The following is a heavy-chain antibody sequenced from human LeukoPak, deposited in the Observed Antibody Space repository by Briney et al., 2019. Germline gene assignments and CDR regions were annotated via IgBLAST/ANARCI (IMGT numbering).Heavy chain of an antibody. J-gene: IGHJ4*02. CDR1: GYTFTSYG. Sequence: ASVEVSCKASGYTFTSYGISWVRQAPGQGLEWMGWISAYNGNTNYAQKLQGRVTMTTDTSTSTAYMELRSLRSDDTAVYYCANSRDGYLNDYWGQGTLVTVSS. D-gene: IGHD5-24*01. V-gene: IGHV1-18*01. CDR2: ISAYNGNT. CDR3: ANSRDGYLNDY.